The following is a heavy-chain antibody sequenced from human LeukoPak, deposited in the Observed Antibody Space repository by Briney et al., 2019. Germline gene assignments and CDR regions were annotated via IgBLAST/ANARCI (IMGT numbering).Heavy chain of an antibody. CDR1: GYTFTDYY. D-gene: IGHD4/OR15-4a*01. Sequence: ASVKVSCKASGYTFTDYYMHWVRQATGQGLEWMGWMNPNSGNTGYAQKFQGRVTMTRNTSISTAYMELSSLRSEDTAVYYCARRLDYGLYYYYYGMDVWGQGTTVTVSS. CDR2: MNPNSGNT. CDR3: ARRLDYGLYYYYYGMDV. V-gene: IGHV1-8*02. J-gene: IGHJ6*02.